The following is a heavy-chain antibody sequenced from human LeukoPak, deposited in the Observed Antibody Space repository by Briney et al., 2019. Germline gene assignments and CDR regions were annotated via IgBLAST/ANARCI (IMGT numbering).Heavy chain of an antibody. J-gene: IGHJ4*02. D-gene: IGHD3-10*01. CDR1: GGTFSSYA. V-gene: IGHV1-69*13. Sequence: VASVTVSCKASGGTFSSYAISWVRQAPGQGLEWMGGIIPIFGTANYAQKFQGRVTITADESTSTAYMELSSLRSEDTAVYYCARSQRFGELIPDYWGQGTLVTVSS. CDR3: ARSQRFGELIPDY. CDR2: IIPIFGTA.